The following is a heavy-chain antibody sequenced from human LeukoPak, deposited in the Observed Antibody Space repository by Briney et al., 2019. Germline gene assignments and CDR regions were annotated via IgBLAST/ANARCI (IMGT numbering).Heavy chain of an antibody. CDR1: GFTFSSYW. J-gene: IGHJ6*02. CDR3: ARAVAGSYYYYGMDV. CDR2: IKQDGSEK. Sequence: GGSLRLSCAASGFTFSSYWMSWVRQAPGKGLEWVANIKQDGSEKCYVDSVKGRFTISRDNAKNSLYLQMNSLRAEDTAVYYCARAVAGSYYYYGMDVWGQGTTVTVSS. D-gene: IGHD6-19*01. V-gene: IGHV3-7*01.